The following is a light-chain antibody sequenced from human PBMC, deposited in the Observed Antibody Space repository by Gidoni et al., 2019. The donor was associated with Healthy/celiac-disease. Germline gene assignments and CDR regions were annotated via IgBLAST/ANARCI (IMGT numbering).Light chain of an antibody. V-gene: IGLV3-21*04. CDR2: YDS. J-gene: IGLJ1*01. CDR3: PVWDSSSDYV. CDR1: NIGSKS. Sequence: APGKTARITCGGNNIGSKSVHWYQQKPGQAPVLVIYYDSDRPSGIPERFSGSNSGNTATLTISRVEAGDEDDYYCPVWDSSSDYVFGTGTKVTVL.